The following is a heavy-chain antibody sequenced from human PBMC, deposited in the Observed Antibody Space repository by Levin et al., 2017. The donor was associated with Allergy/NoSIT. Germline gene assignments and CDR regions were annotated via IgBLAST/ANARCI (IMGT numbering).Heavy chain of an antibody. J-gene: IGHJ4*02. V-gene: IGHV3-30*18. D-gene: IGHD6-13*01. CDR3: AKDNSGIAAAGTLGY. CDR1: GFTFSSYG. Sequence: LSLTCAASGFTFSSYGMHWVRQAPGKGLEWVAVISYDGSNKYYADSVKGRFTISRDNSKNTLYLQMNSLRAEDTAVYYCAKDNSGIAAAGTLGYWGQGTLVTVSS. CDR2: ISYDGSNK.